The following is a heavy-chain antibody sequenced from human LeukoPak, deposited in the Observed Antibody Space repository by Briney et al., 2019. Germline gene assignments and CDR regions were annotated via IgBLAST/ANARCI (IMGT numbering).Heavy chain of an antibody. CDR1: GFMFNYYG. CDR3: AKDRNDFGAYDGFDY. CDR2: ISYDGSNK. Sequence: GGSLRLSCAASGFMFNYYGLHWVRQAPGKGLEWVAVISYDGSNKYYADSVKGRFTVSRDNSKNTLYLQMNSLTVEDTAMYFCAKDRNDFGAYDGFDYWGQGTLVTVSS. D-gene: IGHD4-17*01. V-gene: IGHV3-30*18. J-gene: IGHJ4*02.